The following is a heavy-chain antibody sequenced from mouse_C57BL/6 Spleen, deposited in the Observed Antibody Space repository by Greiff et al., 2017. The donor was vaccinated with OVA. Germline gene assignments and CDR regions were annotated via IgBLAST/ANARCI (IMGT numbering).Heavy chain of an antibody. Sequence: QVQLQQSGAELVKPGASVKLSCKASGYTFTSYWMHWVKQRPGQGLEWIGMIHPNSGSTNYNEKFKSKATLTVDKSSSTAYMQLSSLTSEDSAVYYCAKGPGSSPDYFDYWGQGTTLTVSS. D-gene: IGHD1-1*01. CDR3: AKGPGSSPDYFDY. CDR1: GYTFTSYW. V-gene: IGHV1-64*01. J-gene: IGHJ2*01. CDR2: IHPNSGST.